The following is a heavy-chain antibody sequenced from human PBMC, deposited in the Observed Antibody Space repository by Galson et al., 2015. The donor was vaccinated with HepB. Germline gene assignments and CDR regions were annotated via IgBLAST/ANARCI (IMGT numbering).Heavy chain of an antibody. CDR2: ISGSGGST. D-gene: IGHD3-3*01. V-gene: IGHV3-23*01. J-gene: IGHJ3*02. CDR1: GFTFSSYA. CDR3: AKRVGFTIFGVVIDGRDAFDI. Sequence: SLRLSCAASGFTFSSYAMSWVRQAPGKGLEWVSAISGSGGSTYYADSVKGRFTISRDNSKNTLYLQMNSLRAEDTAVYYCAKRVGFTIFGVVIDGRDAFDIWGQGTMVTVSS.